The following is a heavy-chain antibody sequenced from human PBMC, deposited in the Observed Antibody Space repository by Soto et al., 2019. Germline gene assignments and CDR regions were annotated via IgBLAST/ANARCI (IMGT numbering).Heavy chain of an antibody. D-gene: IGHD6-13*01. CDR1: GYTFTGYY. Sequence: ASVKVSCKASGYTFTGYYMHWVRQAPGQGLEWMGWINPNSGGTNYAQKFQGRVTMTRDTSISTAYMELSRLRSDDTAVYYCARRPGLAAAGTWFDPWGQGTLVTVSS. V-gene: IGHV1-2*02. CDR3: ARRPGLAAAGTWFDP. CDR2: INPNSGGT. J-gene: IGHJ5*02.